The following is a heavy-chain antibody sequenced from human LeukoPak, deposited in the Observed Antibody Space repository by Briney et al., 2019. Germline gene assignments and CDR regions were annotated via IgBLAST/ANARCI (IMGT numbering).Heavy chain of an antibody. Sequence: PSETLSLTCTVSGGSISSGSYCWSWIRQPAGKGLEWIGHVHISGSTNYNSSLKSRVTISVDTSKNQFSLSLDSVTAADTAVYYCARGLASGYPPIPFDYWGQGTLVTVSS. J-gene: IGHJ4*02. CDR3: ARGLASGYPPIPFDY. V-gene: IGHV4-61*09. CDR2: VHISGST. D-gene: IGHD3-3*01. CDR1: GGSISSGSYC.